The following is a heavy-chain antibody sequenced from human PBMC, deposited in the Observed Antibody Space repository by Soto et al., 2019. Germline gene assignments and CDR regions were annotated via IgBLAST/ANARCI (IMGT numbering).Heavy chain of an antibody. D-gene: IGHD2-15*01. J-gene: IGHJ4*02. CDR2: VSIGGST. V-gene: IGHV3-23*01. CDR3: AKRRGAGGHFDY. CDR1: GFTFSSYA. Sequence: SGGSLRLSCAASGFTFSSYAMGWVRQGPGKGLEWVAVVSIGGSTHYADSVRGRFTISRDSSKNTLSLQMNSLTAEDTAVYFCAKRRGAGGHFDYWGQGALVTVSS.